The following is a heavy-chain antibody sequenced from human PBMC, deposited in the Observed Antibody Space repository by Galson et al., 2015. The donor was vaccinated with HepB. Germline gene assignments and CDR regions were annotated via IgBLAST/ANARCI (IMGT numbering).Heavy chain of an antibody. CDR2: IDPSGGTT. D-gene: IGHD4-11*01. Sequence: SVKVSCKASGYNFTNYYIHWVRQAPGQGLEWMGIIDPSGGTTSYAQKFQGRVTMTRDTSTNTVYMDLRSVRSEDTALYYCATGVGSGLTTCDYWGEGTLVTVSS. J-gene: IGHJ4*02. V-gene: IGHV1-46*01. CDR1: GYNFTNYY. CDR3: ATGVGSGLTTCDY.